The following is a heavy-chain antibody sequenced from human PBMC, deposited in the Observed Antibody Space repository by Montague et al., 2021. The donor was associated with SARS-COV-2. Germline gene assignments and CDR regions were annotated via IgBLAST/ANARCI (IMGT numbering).Heavy chain of an antibody. V-gene: IGHV4-59*01. CDR2: LYSNGVS. J-gene: IGHJ4*02. Sequence: SETLSLTCNVSGDSITNYYWSWIRQPPGKGLEWIGFLYSNGVSKYNPSLNRRVTMSIDTSKSHFSLNLTSVSAADTAVYYCASVADIRTSSFREYSFYYWGQGTPVGVSS. CDR1: GDSITNYY. CDR3: ASVADIRTSSFREYSFYY. D-gene: IGHD2/OR15-2a*01.